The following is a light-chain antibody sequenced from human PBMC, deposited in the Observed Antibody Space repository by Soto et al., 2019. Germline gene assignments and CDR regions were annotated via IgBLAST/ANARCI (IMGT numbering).Light chain of an antibody. CDR2: SNI. Sequence: QSVLTQPPSASGTPGQRVTISCSGSSSNIGSNTVNWYQQLPGTAPKLLIYSNIERPSGVPDRSSGSKSGTSASLAISGLQSEDEADYYCAAWDDSLNGVFGGGTKLTVL. J-gene: IGLJ2*01. CDR3: AAWDDSLNGV. CDR1: SSNIGSNT. V-gene: IGLV1-44*01.